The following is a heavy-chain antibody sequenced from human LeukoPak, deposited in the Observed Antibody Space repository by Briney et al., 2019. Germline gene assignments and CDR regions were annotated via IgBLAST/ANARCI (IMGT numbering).Heavy chain of an antibody. CDR1: GGSISSSSYY. J-gene: IGHJ4*02. Sequence: SETLSLTCTVSGGSISSSSYYWGWIRQPPGKGLEWIGSIYYSGSTYYNPSLKSRVTISVDTSKNQFSLKLSSVTAADTAVYYCARRYTKIYSSSWQRLYYFDYWGQGTLVTVSS. CDR3: ARRYTKIYSSSWQRLYYFDY. V-gene: IGHV4-39*07. D-gene: IGHD6-13*01. CDR2: IYYSGST.